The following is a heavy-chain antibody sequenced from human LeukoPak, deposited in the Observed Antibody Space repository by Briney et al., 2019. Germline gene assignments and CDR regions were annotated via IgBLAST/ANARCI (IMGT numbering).Heavy chain of an antibody. CDR3: ARELGYCSSTSCPSDY. CDR1: GGSISSGDYY. D-gene: IGHD2-2*01. CDR2: IYYSGST. V-gene: IGHV4-30-4*08. J-gene: IGHJ4*02. Sequence: SSETLSLTCTVSGGSISSGDYYWSWIRQPPGKGLEWIGYIYYSGSTCYNPSLKSRVTISVDTSKNQFSLKLSSVTAADTAVYYCARELGYCSSTSCPSDYWGQGTLVTVSS.